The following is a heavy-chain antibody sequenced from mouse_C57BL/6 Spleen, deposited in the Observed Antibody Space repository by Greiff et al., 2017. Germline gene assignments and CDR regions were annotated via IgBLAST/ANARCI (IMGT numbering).Heavy chain of an antibody. CDR3: TSGAIYYDPDY. CDR1: GFNIKDYN. CDR2: IDPEDGAT. Sequence: VQLKQSGAELVRPGASVKLSCTASGFNIKDYNMHWVKQRTEQGLEWIGRIDPEDGATEYAQKFQGKATMTADTSSNTADLQLSSLTSEDTAVYCCTSGAIYYDPDYWGQGTTLTVSS. V-gene: IGHV14-1*01. D-gene: IGHD2-4*01. J-gene: IGHJ2*01.